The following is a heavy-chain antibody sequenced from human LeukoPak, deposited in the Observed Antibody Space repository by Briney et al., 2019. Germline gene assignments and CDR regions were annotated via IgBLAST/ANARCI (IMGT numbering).Heavy chain of an antibody. D-gene: IGHD3-10*01. J-gene: IGHJ5*02. CDR3: ARGRTYYYGSGSFINWFDP. CDR1: GGSISSYY. V-gene: IGHV4-59*10. CDR2: IYTSGST. Sequence: KPSATLSLTCAVSGGSISSYYWSWSRQPAGKGLEWIGRIYTSGSTNYNPSLKSRVTMSVDTSKNQFSLKLSSATAADTAVYYCARGRTYYYGSGSFINWFDPWGQGTLVTVSS.